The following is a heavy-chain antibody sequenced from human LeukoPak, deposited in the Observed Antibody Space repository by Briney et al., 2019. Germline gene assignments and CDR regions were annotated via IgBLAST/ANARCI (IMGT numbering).Heavy chain of an antibody. J-gene: IGHJ4*02. Sequence: GGSLRLSCAASGFTFSTYAMTWVRQAPGKGLEWVSLISGTGGSTYYADSVKGRFTISRDNSKNTLYLQMNSMRAEDTAVYYCAKDRVAVGIDYWGQGTLVTVSS. CDR1: GFTFSTYA. V-gene: IGHV3-23*01. CDR2: ISGTGGST. CDR3: AKDRVAVGIDY. D-gene: IGHD6-19*01.